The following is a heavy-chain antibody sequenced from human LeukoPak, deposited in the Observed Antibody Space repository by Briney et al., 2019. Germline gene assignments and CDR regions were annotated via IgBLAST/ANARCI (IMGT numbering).Heavy chain of an antibody. CDR1: GFTFDDYA. CDR2: ISGDGNT. Sequence: GGSLRLSCAASGFTFDDYAMHWVRQVPGKGLEWVSLISGDGNTYYADSVKGRFTISRDNSKNSLYLQMNSLRTEDTALYYCAKAPGYYYSYYIDVWGKGTTVTVSS. CDR3: AKAPGYYYSYYIDV. J-gene: IGHJ6*03. V-gene: IGHV3-43*02.